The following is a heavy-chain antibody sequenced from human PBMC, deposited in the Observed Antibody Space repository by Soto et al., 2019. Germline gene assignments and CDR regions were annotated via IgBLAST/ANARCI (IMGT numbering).Heavy chain of an antibody. CDR1: GFTFSSYA. Sequence: GGFLRLSCAASGFTFSSYAMSWVRQAPGKGLEWVSAISGSGGSTYYADSVKGRFTISRDNSKNTLYLQMNSLRAEDTAVYYCARGDPYYYYYYMDVWGKGTTVTVSS. CDR2: ISGSGGST. CDR3: ARGDPYYYYYYMDV. V-gene: IGHV3-23*01. D-gene: IGHD3-10*01. J-gene: IGHJ6*03.